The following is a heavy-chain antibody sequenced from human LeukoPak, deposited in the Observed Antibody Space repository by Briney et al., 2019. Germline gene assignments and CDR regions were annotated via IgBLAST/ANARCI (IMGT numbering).Heavy chain of an antibody. J-gene: IGHJ4*02. D-gene: IGHD1-26*01. CDR3: ARGKVGATHPGSY. Sequence: ASVKVSCKASGYTFTGYYMHWVRQAPGQGLEWMGWINPNSGGTNYAQKFQGRVTMTRDTSISTAYMELSSLRSDDTAVYYCARGKVGATHPGSYWGQGTLVTVSS. CDR2: INPNSGGT. V-gene: IGHV1-2*02. CDR1: GYTFTGYY.